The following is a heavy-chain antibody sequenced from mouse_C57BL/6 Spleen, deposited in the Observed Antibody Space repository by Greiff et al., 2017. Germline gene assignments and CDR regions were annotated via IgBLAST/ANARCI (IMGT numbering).Heavy chain of an antibody. CDR2: IRNKANGYTT. D-gene: IGHD1-1*01. CDR1: GFTFTDYY. CDR3: ARAYYYGSDYYAMDY. Sequence: DVKLVESGGGLVQPGGSLSLSCAASGFTFTDYYMSWVRQPPGKALEWLGFIRNKANGYTTEYSASVKGRFTISRDNSQSILYLQMNALRAEDSATYYCARAYYYGSDYYAMDYWGQGTSVTVSS. V-gene: IGHV7-3*01. J-gene: IGHJ4*01.